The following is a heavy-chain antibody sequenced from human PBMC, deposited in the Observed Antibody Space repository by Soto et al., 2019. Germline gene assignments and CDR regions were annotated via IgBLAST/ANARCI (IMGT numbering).Heavy chain of an antibody. J-gene: IGHJ6*02. CDR2: ISSSGSTI. Sequence: GGSLRLSCAASGFTFSDYYMSWIRQAPGKGLEWVSYISSSGSTIYYADSVKGRFTISRDNAKNSLYLQMNSLRAEDTAVYYCARDQRLNCYCTNGVCPYYYYYYGMDVWGQGTTVTVSS. CDR1: GFTFSDYY. D-gene: IGHD2-8*01. CDR3: ARDQRLNCYCTNGVCPYYYYYYGMDV. V-gene: IGHV3-11*01.